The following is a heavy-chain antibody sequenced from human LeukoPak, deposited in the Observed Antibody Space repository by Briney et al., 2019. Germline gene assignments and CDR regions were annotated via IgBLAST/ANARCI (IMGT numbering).Heavy chain of an antibody. V-gene: IGHV3-21*01. CDR3: ARGAFPDYYDSSGPSANFDY. CDR1: RFTFSSYS. CDR2: ISSSSSYI. J-gene: IGHJ4*02. Sequence: GGSLRLSCAASRFTFSSYSMNWVRQAPGKGLEWVSSISSSSSYIYYADSVKGQFTISRDNAENSLYLQMNSLRAEDTAVYYCARGAFPDYYDSSGPSANFDYWGQGTLVTVSS. D-gene: IGHD3-22*01.